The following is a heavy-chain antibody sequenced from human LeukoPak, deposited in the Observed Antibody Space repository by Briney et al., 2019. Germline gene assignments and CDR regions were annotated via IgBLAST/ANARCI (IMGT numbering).Heavy chain of an antibody. CDR1: GFTVSDNS. CDR2: IYYDDRT. CDR3: ARVYRGILTGYRYAFDY. V-gene: IGHV3-53*01. Sequence: PGGSLRLSCTVSGFTVSDNSMSWVRQAPGKGLEWVSFIYYDDRTHYSDSVKGRFTISIDNSKNTLYLQMNSLRAEDTAVYYCARVYRGILTGYRYAFDYWGQGTLVTVSS. J-gene: IGHJ4*02. D-gene: IGHD3-9*01.